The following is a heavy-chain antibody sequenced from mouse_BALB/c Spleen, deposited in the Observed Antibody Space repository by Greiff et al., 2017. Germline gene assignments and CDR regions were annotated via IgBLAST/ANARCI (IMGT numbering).Heavy chain of an antibody. CDR1: GFTFSSYA. V-gene: IGHV5-6-5*01. Sequence: EVKLVESGGGLVKPGGSLKLSCAASGFTFSSYAMSWVRQTPEKRLEWVASISSGGSTYYPDSVKGRFTISRDNAKNTLYLQMSSLKSEDTAMYYCARLSTKDAMDYWGQGTSVTVSS. CDR2: ISSGGST. CDR3: ARLSTKDAMDY. J-gene: IGHJ4*01. D-gene: IGHD2-1*01.